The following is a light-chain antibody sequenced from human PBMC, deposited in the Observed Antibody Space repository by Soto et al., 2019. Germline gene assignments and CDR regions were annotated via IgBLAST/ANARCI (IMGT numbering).Light chain of an antibody. CDR3: QQRSNWWT. J-gene: IGKJ1*01. Sequence: EIPLTQSPATLSLSPGERATLFCRASQSVSSYFAWYQQKPGQAPNLLIYDASNRATGIPARFSGSGSGTDFTLTISSLEPEDFAVYYCQQRSNWWTFGQGTKVDIK. V-gene: IGKV3-11*01. CDR2: DAS. CDR1: QSVSSY.